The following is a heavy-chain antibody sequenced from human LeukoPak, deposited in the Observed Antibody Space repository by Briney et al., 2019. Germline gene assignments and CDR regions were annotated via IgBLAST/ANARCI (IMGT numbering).Heavy chain of an antibody. CDR1: GVSISNYY. Sequence: SETLSLTCTVSGVSISNYYWSWIRQPPGKGLEWIAYVTYSGSTNYNPSLKSRVTISVDTSKNQFSLKLSSVTAADTAVYYCASLETHYGDYEGGLWGRGTLVTVSS. CDR3: ASLETHYGDYEGGL. D-gene: IGHD4-17*01. J-gene: IGHJ2*01. V-gene: IGHV4-59*08. CDR2: VTYSGST.